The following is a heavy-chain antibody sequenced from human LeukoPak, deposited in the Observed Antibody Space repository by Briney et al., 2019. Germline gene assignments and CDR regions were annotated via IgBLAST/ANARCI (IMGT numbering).Heavy chain of an antibody. V-gene: IGHV1-18*04. CDR2: ISAYNGNT. J-gene: IGHJ4*02. CDR1: GYTFTGYY. CDR3: VRPVDTAMAYFDY. D-gene: IGHD5-18*01. Sequence: GASVKVSCKASGYTFTGYYMHWVRQAPGQGLEWMGWISAYNGNTNYAQKLQGRVTMTTDTSTSTAYMELRSLRSDDTAVYYCVRPVDTAMAYFDYWGQGTLVTVSS.